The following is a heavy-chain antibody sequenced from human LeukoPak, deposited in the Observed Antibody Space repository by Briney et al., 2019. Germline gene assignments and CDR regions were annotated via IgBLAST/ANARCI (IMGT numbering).Heavy chain of an antibody. Sequence: SETLSLTCAVYGGSFSGYYWSWIRQPPGKGLEWIGEINHSGSTNYNPSLKSRVTISVDTSKSQVSLKLSSVTATDTAVYYCARHESERDWFDPWGQGTLVTVSS. J-gene: IGHJ5*02. CDR2: INHSGST. CDR1: GGSFSGYY. CDR3: ARHESERDWFDP. V-gene: IGHV4-34*01. D-gene: IGHD1-1*01.